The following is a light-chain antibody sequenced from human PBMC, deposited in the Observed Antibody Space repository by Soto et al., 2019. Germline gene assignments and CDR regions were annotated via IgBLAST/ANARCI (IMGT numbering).Light chain of an antibody. CDR3: QQYNSYQVT. J-gene: IGKJ2*01. V-gene: IGKV1-5*01. CDR2: DAS. Sequence: DIQLTHSPSSLSACAGDRVTITCRASQSISSWLAWYQQKPGKAPKLLIYDASSLESGVPSRFSGSGSGTEFTLTISSLQPDDFATYYCQQYNSYQVTFGQGTKLEIK. CDR1: QSISSW.